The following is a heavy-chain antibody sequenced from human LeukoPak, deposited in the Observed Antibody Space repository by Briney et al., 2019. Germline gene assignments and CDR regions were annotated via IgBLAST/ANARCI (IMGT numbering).Heavy chain of an antibody. J-gene: IGHJ6*04. Sequence: GGSLRLSCATSGFSFSSYAMSLVRQAPGKGLEWVSAMSSSDDGRYYAASVRGRFTISRDNSKNSLYLQMNSLRTEDTALYYCAKGITLDVWGKGTTVTVSS. CDR2: MSSSDDGR. CDR3: AKGITLDV. V-gene: IGHV3-23*01. CDR1: GFSFSSYA. D-gene: IGHD3-10*01.